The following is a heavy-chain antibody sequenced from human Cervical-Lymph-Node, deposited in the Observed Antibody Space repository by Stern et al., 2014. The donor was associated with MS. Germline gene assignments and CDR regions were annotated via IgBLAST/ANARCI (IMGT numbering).Heavy chain of an antibody. CDR1: GYSFTTYY. D-gene: IGHD6-13*01. CDR2: LNPSLGRT. Sequence: VQLVQSGAEVIKPGASVKISCKASGYSFTTYYIHWVRQAPGQGLEWVALLNPSLGRTTYAQNFQGRVTVTGNTSTDTVDLELTGLRYEDSAVYYCARVLSLATSDSWGQGTLVTVSS. CDR3: ARVLSLATSDS. J-gene: IGHJ4*02. V-gene: IGHV1-46*01.